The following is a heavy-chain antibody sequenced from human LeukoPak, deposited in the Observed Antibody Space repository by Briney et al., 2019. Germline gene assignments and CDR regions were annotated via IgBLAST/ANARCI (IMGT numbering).Heavy chain of an antibody. V-gene: IGHV4-59*08. CDR1: GGSISNYY. CDR2: IHDSGST. J-gene: IGHJ4*02. CDR3: ARLDAAAGRYLQFSY. Sequence: SETLSLTCTVSGGSISNYYWSWIRQSPEKGLEWIGYIHDSGSTNYNPSLKSRVTISVDTSKNRFSLKLSSVTAADTAVYYCARLDAAAGRYLQFSYWGQGTLVTVSS. D-gene: IGHD5-24*01.